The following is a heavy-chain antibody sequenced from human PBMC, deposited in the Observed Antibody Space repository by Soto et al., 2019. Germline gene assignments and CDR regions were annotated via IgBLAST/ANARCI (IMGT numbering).Heavy chain of an antibody. J-gene: IGHJ5*02. CDR1: GFTFSSYA. CDR2: ISYDGSNK. V-gene: IGHV3-30-3*01. Sequence: GGSLRLSCAACGFTFSSYAMHWVRQAPGKGLEWVAVISYDGSNKYYADSVKGRFTISRDNSKNTLYLQMNSLRAEDTAVYYCPRPAVDTAMVHWFDPWGQGTLVTVSS. D-gene: IGHD5-18*01. CDR3: PRPAVDTAMVHWFDP.